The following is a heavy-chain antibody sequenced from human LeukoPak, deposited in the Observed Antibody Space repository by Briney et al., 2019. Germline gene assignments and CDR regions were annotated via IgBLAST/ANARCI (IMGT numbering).Heavy chain of an antibody. J-gene: IGHJ4*02. CDR2: INHSGST. Sequence: SETLSLTCAVYGESFSGYYWSWIRQPPGKGLEWIGEINHSGSTNYNPSLKSRVTISVDTSKNQFSLKLSSVTAADTAVYYCARGFSSTSCYDYWGQGTLVTVSS. V-gene: IGHV4-34*01. D-gene: IGHD2-2*01. CDR3: ARGFSSTSCYDY. CDR1: GESFSGYY.